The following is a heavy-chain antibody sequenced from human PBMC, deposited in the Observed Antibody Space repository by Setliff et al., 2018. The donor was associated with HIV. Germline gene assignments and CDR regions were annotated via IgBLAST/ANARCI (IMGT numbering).Heavy chain of an antibody. J-gene: IGHJ5*02. Sequence: ASVKVSCKTAEYTSASYVINWVRQATGQGLEWMGWMNPNSANTGYAEKFQGRLTMTRNTSISTAYMELSSLRSEDTAVYYCARNQRYSSGWKRGPVRFDPWGQGTLVTVSS. CDR3: ARNQRYSSGWKRGPVRFDP. D-gene: IGHD6-19*01. CDR2: MNPNSANT. CDR1: EYTSASYV. V-gene: IGHV1-8*01.